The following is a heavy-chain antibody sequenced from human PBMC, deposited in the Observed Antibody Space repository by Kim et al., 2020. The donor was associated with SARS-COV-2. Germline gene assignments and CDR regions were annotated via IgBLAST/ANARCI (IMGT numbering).Heavy chain of an antibody. Sequence: RANYAQKFQSRVAITADKSTSTAYRELSSLRSEDTAVYYCARGQVGAMESWGQGTLVTVSS. CDR3: ARGQVGAMES. V-gene: IGHV1-69*04. CDR2: RA. J-gene: IGHJ4*02. D-gene: IGHD1-26*01.